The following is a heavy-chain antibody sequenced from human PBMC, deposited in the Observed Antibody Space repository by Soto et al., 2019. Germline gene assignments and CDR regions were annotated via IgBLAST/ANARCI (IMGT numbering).Heavy chain of an antibody. D-gene: IGHD6-6*01. CDR1: GFTFSSYA. CDR3: AKRSSSATFDY. Sequence: EVQLLESGGGLVQPGESLRLSCGASGFTFSSYAMSWVRQAPGKGLEWVSVISGSDDSTYYADSVKGRFTISRDNSKNALYLQMNSLRTEDTAVYYCAKRSSSATFDYWAQGPLVTVSS. V-gene: IGHV3-23*01. CDR2: ISGSDDST. J-gene: IGHJ4*02.